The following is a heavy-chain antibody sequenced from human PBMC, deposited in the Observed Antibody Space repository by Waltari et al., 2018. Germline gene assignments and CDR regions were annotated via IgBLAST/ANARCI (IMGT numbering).Heavy chain of an antibody. CDR3: AREGGTSGYSGFVDY. D-gene: IGHD2-2*01. V-gene: IGHV3-30*01. CDR1: ECTFRTSI. J-gene: IGHJ4*02. CDR2: MSYDGFSK. Sequence: VESGGCVVQPGGSLRLSSATPECTFRTSIIHWVRQAPGNGLEWVSAMSYDGFSKYYADSVKGRFTIARDNSKNTVYLEINSLRPEDTAVYYCAREGGTSGYSGFVDYWGQGTQVTVSS.